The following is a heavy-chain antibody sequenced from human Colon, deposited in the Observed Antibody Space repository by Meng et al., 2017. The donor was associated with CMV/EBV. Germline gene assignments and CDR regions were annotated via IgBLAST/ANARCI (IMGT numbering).Heavy chain of an antibody. CDR3: VKDGGSILWGFKD. Sequence: GESLKISCQGSGYIFTTYWVAWVRQAPGKGLEWISYIQTDGSFQFYLDSVKGRFTISRDNSKSTLYLQMNGLRAEDTAIYYCVKDGGSILWGFKDWGQGTLVTVSS. CDR2: IQTDGSFQ. J-gene: IGHJ1*01. V-gene: IGHV3-30*02. D-gene: IGHD2-15*01. CDR1: GYIFTTYW.